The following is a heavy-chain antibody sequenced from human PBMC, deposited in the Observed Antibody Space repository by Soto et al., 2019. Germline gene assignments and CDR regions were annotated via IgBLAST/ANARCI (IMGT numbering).Heavy chain of an antibody. J-gene: IGHJ4*02. CDR3: ARDLYGDPFDLDY. CDR1: GFTFSSYS. V-gene: IGHV3-21*01. CDR2: ISSSSSYI. Sequence: GGSLRLSCAASGFTFSSYSMNWVRQAPGKGLEWVSSISSSSSYIYYADSVKGRFTISRDNAKNSLYLQMNSLRAEDTAVYYCARDLYGDPFDLDYWGQGTLVTVSS. D-gene: IGHD4-17*01.